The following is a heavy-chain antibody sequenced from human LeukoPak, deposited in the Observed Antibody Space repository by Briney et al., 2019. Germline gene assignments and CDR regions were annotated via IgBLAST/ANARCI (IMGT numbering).Heavy chain of an antibody. V-gene: IGHV3-74*01. D-gene: IGHD2-2*01. CDR1: GFTFSHYW. J-gene: IGHJ4*02. CDR3: ARVGHCSSTACFIDY. CDR2: IESDGGRT. Sequence: GGSLRLSCAASGFTFSHYWMHWVRQAPGKGLVWVSRIESDGGRTDYADSLKGRFTISRDNAKNTLYLEINSLRAEDTAVYYCARVGHCSSTACFIDYWGQGTLVTVSS.